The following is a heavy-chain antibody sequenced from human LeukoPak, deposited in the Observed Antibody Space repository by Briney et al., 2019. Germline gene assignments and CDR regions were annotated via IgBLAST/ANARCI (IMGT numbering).Heavy chain of an antibody. CDR3: AGSGYGAFDI. CDR2: IHYSGTT. CDR1: CGSIRSSGYY. D-gene: IGHD3-22*01. J-gene: IGHJ3*02. Sequence: SATLFVSCSVSCGSIRSSGYYWGWIRQPPRKGLEWIGSIHYSGTTFYNPSLRSRVTISVDTSKNQFSLKLSSVTAADTAVYYCAGSGYGAFDIWGQGTMVTVSS. V-gene: IGHV4-39*01.